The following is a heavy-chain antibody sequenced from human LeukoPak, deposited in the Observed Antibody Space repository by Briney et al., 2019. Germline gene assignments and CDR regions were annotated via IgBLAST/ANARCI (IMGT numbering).Heavy chain of an antibody. CDR3: AKDRSEPYGDYVFGWFDP. Sequence: GGSLRLSCAASGFTFSSYAMSWVRQAPGKGLEWVSAISGSGGSTYYADSVKGRFTISRGNSKNTLYLQMNSLRAEDTAVYYCAKDRSEPYGDYVFGWFDPWGQGTLVTVSS. D-gene: IGHD4-17*01. CDR2: ISGSGGST. J-gene: IGHJ5*02. V-gene: IGHV3-23*01. CDR1: GFTFSSYA.